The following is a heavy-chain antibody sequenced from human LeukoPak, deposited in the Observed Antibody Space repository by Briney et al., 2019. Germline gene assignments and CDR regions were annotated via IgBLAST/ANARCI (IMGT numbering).Heavy chain of an antibody. V-gene: IGHV3-21*01. J-gene: IGHJ4*02. CDR2: ISSSSSYI. Sequence: GGSLRLSCAASGFTFSDYSMHWVRQAPGKGLEWVSSISSSSSYIYYADSVKGRFTISRDNAKNSLYLQMNSLRAEDTAVYYCARAGSYYYDSSGYYYFDYWGQGTLVTVSS. CDR1: GFTFSDYS. CDR3: ARAGSYYYDSSGYYYFDY. D-gene: IGHD3-22*01.